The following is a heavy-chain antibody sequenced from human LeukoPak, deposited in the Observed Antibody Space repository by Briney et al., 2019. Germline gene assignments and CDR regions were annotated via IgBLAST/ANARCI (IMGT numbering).Heavy chain of an antibody. CDR3: ASFDIVVVPAAGNWFDP. CDR1: GFTFSSYS. D-gene: IGHD2-2*01. Sequence: GGSLRLSCAASGFTFSSYSMNWVRQAPGKGLEWVSSISSSSSYIYYADSVKGRFTIYRDNAKNSLYLQMNSLRAEDTAVYYCASFDIVVVPAAGNWFDPWGQGTLVTVSS. J-gene: IGHJ5*02. V-gene: IGHV3-21*01. CDR2: ISSSSSYI.